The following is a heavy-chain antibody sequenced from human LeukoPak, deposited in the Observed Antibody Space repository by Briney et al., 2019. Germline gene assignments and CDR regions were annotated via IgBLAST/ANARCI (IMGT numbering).Heavy chain of an antibody. CDR2: INPNSGNT. V-gene: IGHV1-8*01. J-gene: IGHJ5*02. Sequence: ASVKVSCKASGYTFTSSDINWVRQATGQGLEWMGWINPNSGNTGYAQKFQGRVTMTRNTSISTAYMDLSSLRSEDTAVYYCATVYVTGTLGWFDPWGQGTLVTVSS. D-gene: IGHD1-7*01. CDR3: ATVYVTGTLGWFDP. CDR1: GYTFTSSD.